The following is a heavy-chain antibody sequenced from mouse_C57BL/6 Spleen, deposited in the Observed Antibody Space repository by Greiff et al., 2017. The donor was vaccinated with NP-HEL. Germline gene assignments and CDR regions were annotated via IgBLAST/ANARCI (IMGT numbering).Heavy chain of an antibody. CDR2: IHPNSGST. CDR3: ARDGSSLYYYAMDY. D-gene: IGHD1-1*01. V-gene: IGHV1-64*01. CDR1: GYTFTSYW. J-gene: IGHJ4*01. Sequence: QVQLKQPGAELVKPGASVKLSCKASGYTFTSYWMHWVKQRPGQGLEWIGMIHPNSGSTNYNEKFKSKATLTVDKSSSTAYMQLRSLTSEDSAVYYCARDGSSLYYYAMDYWGQGTSVTVSS.